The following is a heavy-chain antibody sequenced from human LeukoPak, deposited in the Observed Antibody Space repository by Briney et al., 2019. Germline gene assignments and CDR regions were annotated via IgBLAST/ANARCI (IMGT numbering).Heavy chain of an antibody. CDR1: GYTFSNAW. Sequence: PGGSLRLSCAASGYTFSNAWMSWVRQAPGKGLEWVGRTKSKTDGGTTDYAAPVKGRFTISRDDSKNTLYLQMNILKTEDTAVYYCTTPYYYGSVSYYNVGYWG. J-gene: IGHJ4*01. D-gene: IGHD3-10*01. CDR2: TKSKTDGGTT. CDR3: TTPYYYGSVSYYNVGY. V-gene: IGHV3-15*01.